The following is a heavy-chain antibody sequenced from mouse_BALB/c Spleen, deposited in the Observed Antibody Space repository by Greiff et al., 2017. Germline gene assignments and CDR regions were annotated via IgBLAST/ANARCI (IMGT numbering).Heavy chain of an antibody. J-gene: IGHJ3*01. Sequence: VKLMESGPGLVAPSQSLSITCTVSGFSLTSYGVHWVRQPPGKGLEWLGVIWAGGSTNYNSALMSRLSISKDNSKSQVFLKMNSLQTDDTAMYYCAREGAYGNYGAYWGQGTLVTVSA. CDR2: IWAGGST. D-gene: IGHD2-10*02. V-gene: IGHV2-9*02. CDR1: GFSLTSYG. CDR3: AREGAYGNYGAY.